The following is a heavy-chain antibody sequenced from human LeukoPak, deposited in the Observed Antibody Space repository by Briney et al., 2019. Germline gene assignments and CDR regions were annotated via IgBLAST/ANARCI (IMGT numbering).Heavy chain of an antibody. Sequence: SETLSLTCTVSGYSISSGYYWGWIRQPPGKRLEWIGSFYHSASTHYNPSLKSRVTISVDTSKNQFSLKLSSVTAADTAVYYCARGRRSSYYYYMDVWGKGTTVTVSS. D-gene: IGHD5/OR15-5a*01. V-gene: IGHV4-38-2*02. CDR2: FYHSAST. CDR3: ARGRRSSYYYYMDV. CDR1: GYSISSGYY. J-gene: IGHJ6*03.